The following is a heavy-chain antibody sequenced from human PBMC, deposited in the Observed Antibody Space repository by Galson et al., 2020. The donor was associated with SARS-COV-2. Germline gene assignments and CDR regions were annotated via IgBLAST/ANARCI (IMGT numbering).Heavy chain of an antibody. Sequence: GESLKISCRASGYTFNAYHLHWVRQAPGQALEWMGWIIPTTGDTRIAQKFQGLVTLTTDTSISTGYMELRGLTADDTAMYYCGRQFPGYSSTWTYAMDVWGQGTPVTVSS. D-gene: IGHD6-13*01. CDR1: GYTFNAYH. V-gene: IGHV1-2*02. CDR2: IIPTTGDT. J-gene: IGHJ6*02. CDR3: GRQFPGYSSTWTYAMDV.